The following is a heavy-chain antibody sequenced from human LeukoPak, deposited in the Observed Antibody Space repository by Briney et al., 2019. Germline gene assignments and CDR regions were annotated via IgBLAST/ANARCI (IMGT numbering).Heavy chain of an antibody. CDR2: IYPSGIT. CDR3: VRYEGDF. D-gene: IGHD3-3*01. V-gene: IGHV4-4*07. J-gene: IGHJ4*02. Sequence: PSETLSLTCTVSGGSISSYHWSWIRQPAGKGLEWIGRIYPSGITNYNPSLKSRVTMSVDTSKNQFSLKLTSGTAADSAVYYCVRYEGDFWGQGTLVTVSS. CDR1: GGSISSYH.